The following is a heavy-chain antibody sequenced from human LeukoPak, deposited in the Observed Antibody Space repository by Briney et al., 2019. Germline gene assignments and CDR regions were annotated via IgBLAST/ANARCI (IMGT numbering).Heavy chain of an antibody. CDR1: GFTFDDYA. CDR3: AKDIQLDYYYGMDV. V-gene: IGHV3-9*01. J-gene: IGHJ6*02. CDR2: ISWNSGNI. Sequence: GGSLRLSCAASGFTFDDYAMHWVRQAPGKGLDWVSGISWNSGNIGYADSVKGRFTISRDNAKNSLYLQMNSLRAEDTALYYCAKDIQLDYYYGMDVWGQGTTVTVSS. D-gene: IGHD5-18*01.